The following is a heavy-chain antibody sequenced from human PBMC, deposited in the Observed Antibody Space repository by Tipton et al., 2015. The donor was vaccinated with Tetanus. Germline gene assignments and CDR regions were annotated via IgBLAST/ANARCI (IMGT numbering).Heavy chain of an antibody. CDR1: GDSVSGYY. CDR3: AGVTAQRTELYFDH. V-gene: IGHV4-59*02. CDR2: VYYTGST. Sequence: TLSLTCTVSGDSVSGYYWSRIRQPPGKGLEWIGYVYYTGSTNHNPSLKSRVTISMDRSKNQISLQLTSVTAADTAVYFCAGVTAQRTELYFDHWGQGTLVTVSS. D-gene: IGHD6-13*01. J-gene: IGHJ4*02.